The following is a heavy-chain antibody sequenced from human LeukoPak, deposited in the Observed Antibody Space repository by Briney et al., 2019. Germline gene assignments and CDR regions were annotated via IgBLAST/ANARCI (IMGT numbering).Heavy chain of an antibody. J-gene: IGHJ3*02. CDR2: IYYSGST. CDR3: ARDGATYQLEAFDI. Sequence: PSETLSLTCTVSGGSISSGDYYWSWIRQPPGKGLEWIGYIYYSGSTYYNPSLKSRVTISVDTSKNQFSLKLSSVTAADTAVYYCARDGATYQLEAFDIWGQGTMVTVSS. CDR1: GGSISSGDYY. V-gene: IGHV4-30-4*02. D-gene: IGHD2-2*01.